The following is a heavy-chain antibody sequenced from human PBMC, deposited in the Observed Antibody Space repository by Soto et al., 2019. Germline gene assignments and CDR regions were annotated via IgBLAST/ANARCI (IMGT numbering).Heavy chain of an antibody. D-gene: IGHD2-15*01. CDR3: ARGSYSGFYYYYYMAV. CDR2: IYYSGST. CDR1: GGSISSYY. V-gene: IGHV4-59*01. J-gene: IGHJ6*03. Sequence: QVQLQESGPGLVKPSETLSLTCTVSGGSISSYYWSWIRQPPGKGLEWIGYIYYSGSTNYNPSLKSRVTISVDTSKNQFSLKLSSVTAADTAVYYCARGSYSGFYYYYYMAVWGKGNTVTVSS.